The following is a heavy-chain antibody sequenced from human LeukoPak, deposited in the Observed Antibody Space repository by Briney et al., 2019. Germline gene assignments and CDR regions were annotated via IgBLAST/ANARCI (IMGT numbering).Heavy chain of an antibody. V-gene: IGHV4-59*05. CDR2: IYYSGST. Sequence: SETLSLTCTVSGGSISSYYWGWIRQPPGKGLEWIGSIYYSGSTYYNPSLKSRVTISVDTSKNQFSLKLSSVTAADTAVYYCAGRIAARRYYFDYWGQGTLVTVSS. D-gene: IGHD6-6*01. CDR3: AGRIAARRYYFDY. J-gene: IGHJ4*02. CDR1: GGSISSYY.